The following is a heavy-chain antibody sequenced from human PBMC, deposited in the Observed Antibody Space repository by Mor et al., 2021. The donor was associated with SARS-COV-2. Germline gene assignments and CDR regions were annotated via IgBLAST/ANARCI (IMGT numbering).Heavy chain of an antibody. D-gene: IGHD5-12*01. V-gene: IGHV3-9*01. J-gene: IGHJ6*03. Sequence: GSIGYADSVKGRFTISRDNAKNSLYLQMNSLRAEDTALYYCAKGGHVDIVATRPASYYYMDVWGKGTTVTVSS. CDR2: GSI. CDR3: AKGGHVDIVATRPASYYYMDV.